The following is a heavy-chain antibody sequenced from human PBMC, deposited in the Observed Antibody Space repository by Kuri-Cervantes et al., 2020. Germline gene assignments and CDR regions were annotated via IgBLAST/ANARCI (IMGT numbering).Heavy chain of an antibody. CDR2: IIPIFGTA. V-gene: IGHV1-69*13. Sequence: SVKVSCKASGGTFSSYAISWVRRAPGQGLEWMGGIIPIFGTANYAQKFQGRVTITADESTSTAYMELSSLRSEDTAVYYCARRPPWDSGAFDIWGQGTMVTVSS. CDR1: GGTFSSYA. D-gene: IGHD1-26*01. CDR3: ARRPPWDSGAFDI. J-gene: IGHJ3*02.